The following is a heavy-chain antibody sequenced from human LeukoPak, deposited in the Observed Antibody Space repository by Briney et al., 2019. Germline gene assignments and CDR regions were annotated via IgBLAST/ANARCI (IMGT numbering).Heavy chain of an antibody. CDR1: GFTFSSYG. D-gene: IGHD2-2*01. CDR2: ISYDGSNK. V-gene: IGHV3-30*18. CDR3: AKDQGGIVVVPAAMAY. Sequence: GRSLRLSRAASGFTFSSYGMHWVRQAPGKGLEWVAVISYDGSNKYYADSVKGRFTLSRDNSKNTLYLQMNSLRAEDTAVYYCAKDQGGIVVVPAAMAYWGQGTLVTVSS. J-gene: IGHJ4*02.